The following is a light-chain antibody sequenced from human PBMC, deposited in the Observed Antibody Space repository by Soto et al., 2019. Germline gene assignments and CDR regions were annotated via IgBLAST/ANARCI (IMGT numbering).Light chain of an antibody. CDR3: QQYDSYPFT. Sequence: DIQMTQSPSTLSASEGDRVTITCRASQSINNWLAWYQQKPGKAPKLLISKASNLKSGVPSRFSGTGSGTEFTLTISSLQPDDFASYYCQQYDSYPFTFGGGNKVEI. CDR2: KAS. CDR1: QSINNW. V-gene: IGKV1-5*03. J-gene: IGKJ4*01.